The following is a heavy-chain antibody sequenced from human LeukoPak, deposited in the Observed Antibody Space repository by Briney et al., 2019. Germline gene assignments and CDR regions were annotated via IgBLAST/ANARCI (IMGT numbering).Heavy chain of an antibody. CDR1: GGSTSSTNYY. Sequence: SETLSLTCTVSGGSTSSTNYYWGWIRQPPGKGLEWIGSIYYSGATYYNSSLKSRVTISLDTSKNQFSLRLSSVTAADTAVYYCAKDRYSGLNTIDYWGQGTLVTVSS. V-gene: IGHV4-39*02. D-gene: IGHD6-13*01. J-gene: IGHJ4*02. CDR2: IYYSGAT. CDR3: AKDRYSGLNTIDY.